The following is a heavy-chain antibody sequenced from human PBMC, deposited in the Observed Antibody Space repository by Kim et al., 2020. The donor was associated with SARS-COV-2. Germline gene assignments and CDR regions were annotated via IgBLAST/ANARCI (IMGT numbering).Heavy chain of an antibody. J-gene: IGHJ2*01. Sequence: FTISRDNSKNTLYLQMNSLRAEDTAVYYCAKGRLPAAIGGFRSVSWYFDLWGRGTLVTVSS. CDR3: AKGRLPAAIGGFRSVSWYFDL. V-gene: IGHV3-30*02. D-gene: IGHD2-2*01.